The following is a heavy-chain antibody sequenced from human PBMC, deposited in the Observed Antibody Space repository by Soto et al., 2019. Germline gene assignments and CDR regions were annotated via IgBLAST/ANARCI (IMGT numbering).Heavy chain of an antibody. CDR2: ISAHNGNT. V-gene: IGHV1-18*01. D-gene: IGHD1-1*01. Sequence: QVRLVQAGAEVKKPGASVKVSCKGSGYTFTSYGITWVRQAPGQGLEWMGWISAHNGNTNYAQKLQRRVTVTRDTSTSTADMELRSLRSDDTAVYYCARGRYGDYWGQGALVTVSS. CDR3: ARGRYGDY. J-gene: IGHJ4*02. CDR1: GYTFTSYG.